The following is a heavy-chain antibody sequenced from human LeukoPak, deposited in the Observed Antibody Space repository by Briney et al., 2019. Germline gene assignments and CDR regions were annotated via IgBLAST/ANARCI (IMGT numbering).Heavy chain of an antibody. CDR2: TFYRSKWYN. V-gene: IGHV6-1*01. CDR1: GDSVSNKDAA. Sequence: SQTLSPTCAISGDSVSNKDAAWNWIRESPSRGLEWLGRTFYRSKWYNDYAVSVEGRIIVSADTSKNQFSLHLNSVTPDDTAVYYCGRTVGYLDYWGQGILVTVSS. CDR3: GRTVGYLDY. D-gene: IGHD2-8*01. J-gene: IGHJ4*02.